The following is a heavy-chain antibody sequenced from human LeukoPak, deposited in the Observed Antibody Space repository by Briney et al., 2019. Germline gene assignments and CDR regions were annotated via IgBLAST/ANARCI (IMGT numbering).Heavy chain of an antibody. V-gene: IGHV1-2*02. CDR3: VRGLTTVATWLYL. J-gene: IGHJ2*01. CDR1: GYTFTGYY. D-gene: IGHD4-17*01. CDR2: INPNSGGT. Sequence: ASVKVSCKASGYTFTGYYMHWVRQAPGQGLEWMGWINPNSGGTYFAQKFQGRATMTWDTSISTAYMEVSRLRSDDTAVYYCVRGLTTVATWLYLWGRGTLVTVSS.